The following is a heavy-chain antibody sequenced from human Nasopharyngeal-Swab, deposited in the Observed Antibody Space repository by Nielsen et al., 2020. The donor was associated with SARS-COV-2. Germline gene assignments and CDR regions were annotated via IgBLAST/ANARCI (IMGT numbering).Heavy chain of an antibody. CDR2: INPSGGRT. CDR3: ARDLEAAASYYYFYMDV. J-gene: IGHJ6*03. D-gene: IGHD2-15*01. V-gene: IGHV1-46*01. Sequence: WVRQAPGQGLEGMGTINPSGGRTAYAQKFQGRVTMTRDTSTSTVYMELSSLRSDDTAVYYCARDLEAAASYYYFYMDVWGKGTTVTVSS.